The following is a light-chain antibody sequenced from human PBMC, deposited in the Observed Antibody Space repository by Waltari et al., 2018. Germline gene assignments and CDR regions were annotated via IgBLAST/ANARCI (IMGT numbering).Light chain of an antibody. CDR3: QQAHTFPPT. CDR1: RGIRSW. CDR2: AAS. J-gene: IGKJ3*01. V-gene: IGKV1-12*01. Sequence: DIRMTQSPSSVSASVGDRVIITCRASRGIRSWLAWYQQKPGKAPELLIYAASTLQSGVPSRFSGSGSGTDCTLTISSLQPEDFATYYCQQAHTFPPTFGPGTTVHIQ.